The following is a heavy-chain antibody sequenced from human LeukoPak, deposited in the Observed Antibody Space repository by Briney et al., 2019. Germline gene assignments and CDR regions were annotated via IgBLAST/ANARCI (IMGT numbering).Heavy chain of an antibody. CDR2: ICYSGST. D-gene: IGHD6-19*01. J-gene: IGHJ4*02. CDR1: GGSISSYY. Sequence: SETLSLTCTVSGGSISSYYWSWIRQPPGKGLEWIGYICYSGSTNYNPSLKSRVTISVDTSKNQFSLKLSSVTAADTAVYYCARGHSSGCYDYWGQGTLVTVSS. V-gene: IGHV4-59*01. CDR3: ARGHSSGCYDY.